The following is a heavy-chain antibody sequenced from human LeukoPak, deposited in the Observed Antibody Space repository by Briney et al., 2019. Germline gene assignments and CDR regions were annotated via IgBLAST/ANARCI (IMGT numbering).Heavy chain of an antibody. J-gene: IGHJ4*02. V-gene: IGHV3-23*01. CDR1: GFTFSSYA. Sequence: GGSLRLSCAASGFTFSSYAMSWVRQAPGKGLEWVSSISGSGGSTCYADSVKGRFTISRDNAKNTLYLQMNSLRVEDTAVYYCVRNMVRGVVYFDSWGQGALVTVSS. D-gene: IGHD3-10*01. CDR3: VRNMVRGVVYFDS. CDR2: ISGSGGST.